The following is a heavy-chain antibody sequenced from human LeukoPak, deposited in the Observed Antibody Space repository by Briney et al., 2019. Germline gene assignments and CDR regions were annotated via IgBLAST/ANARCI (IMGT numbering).Heavy chain of an antibody. CDR3: GRANYYDRRGPNYFDY. CDR1: GGSISGYY. D-gene: IGHD3-22*01. Sequence: SETLSLTCTVSGGSISGYYWSWIRQPPGKGLEWIGYIYYSGSGSTNDNPSLKSLATISVDTSKTQYSLKLSSVKDADTGVYYCGRANYYDRRGPNYFDYWGQGTLVTVSS. CDR2: IYYSGSGST. J-gene: IGHJ4*02. V-gene: IGHV4-59*12.